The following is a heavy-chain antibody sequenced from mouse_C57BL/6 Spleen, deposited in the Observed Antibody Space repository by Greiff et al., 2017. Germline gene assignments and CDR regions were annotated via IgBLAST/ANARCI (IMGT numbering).Heavy chain of an antibody. CDR1: GYTFTSYW. J-gene: IGHJ4*01. Sequence: QVQLQQPGAELVKPGASVKVSCKASGYTFTSYWMHWVKQRPGQGLEWIGRIYPSDSDTNYNQKFKGKATLTVDKSSSTAYMQLSSLTSEDSAVYYCAIPIYYGSLYAMDYWGQGTSVTVSS. CDR3: AIPIYYGSLYAMDY. V-gene: IGHV1-74*01. CDR2: IYPSDSDT. D-gene: IGHD2-1*01.